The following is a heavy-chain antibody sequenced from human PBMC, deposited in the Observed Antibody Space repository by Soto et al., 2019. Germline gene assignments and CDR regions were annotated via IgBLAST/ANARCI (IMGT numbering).Heavy chain of an antibody. CDR2: ISPNSGGT. CDR3: ARAGTSYYYYGMDV. J-gene: IGHJ6*02. Sequence: SSVKVSCKASGYTFTGYYMHWVRQAPGQGLEWMGWISPNSGGTNYAQKFQGRVTMTRDTSISTAYMELSRLRSDDTAVYYCARAGTSYYYYGMDVWGQGTTVTVSS. V-gene: IGHV1-2*02. CDR1: GYTFTGYY. D-gene: IGHD1-1*01.